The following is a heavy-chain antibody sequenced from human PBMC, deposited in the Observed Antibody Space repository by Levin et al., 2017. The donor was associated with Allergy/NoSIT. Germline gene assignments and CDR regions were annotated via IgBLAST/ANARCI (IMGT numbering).Heavy chain of an antibody. Sequence: ASVKVSCKASGYTFTSYDINWVRQATGQGLEWMGWMNPNSGNTGYAQKFQGRVTMTRNTSISTAYMELSSLRSEDTAVYYCASRVIAAEGYYYYGMDVWGQGTTVTVSS. CDR1: GYTFTSYD. CDR2: MNPNSGNT. J-gene: IGHJ6*02. V-gene: IGHV1-8*01. D-gene: IGHD6-13*01. CDR3: ASRVIAAEGYYYYGMDV.